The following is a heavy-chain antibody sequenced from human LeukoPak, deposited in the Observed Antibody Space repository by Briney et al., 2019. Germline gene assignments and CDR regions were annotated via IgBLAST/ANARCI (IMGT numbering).Heavy chain of an antibody. J-gene: IGHJ4*02. CDR3: MRGVSRNHGNFGY. Sequence: GGSLRLSCAASGFTFSSYCMHWVRQAPGKGLVWVSRINTDGTVTNYADSVKGRFIISRDNANSALFLHMTSLSAEDTAVYYCMRGVSRNHGNFGYWGQGTVVTVSS. D-gene: IGHD1-14*01. V-gene: IGHV3-74*01. CDR1: GFTFSSYC. CDR2: INTDGTVT.